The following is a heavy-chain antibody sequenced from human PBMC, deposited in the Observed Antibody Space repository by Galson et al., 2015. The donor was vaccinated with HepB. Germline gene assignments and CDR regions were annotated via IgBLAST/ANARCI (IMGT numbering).Heavy chain of an antibody. CDR3: AQEDWDVTGRSAVF. Sequence: SLRLSCAASGFTFSIYAMNWVRQAPGKGLEWVARISFDGKADVYADSVKGRFAISRDNSRDTLYLQMNSLTVEDTAVYYCAQEDWDVTGRSAVFRGQGTLVTVSS. D-gene: IGHD1-20*01. CDR2: ISFDGKAD. V-gene: IGHV3-30*18. CDR1: GFTFSIYA. J-gene: IGHJ4*02.